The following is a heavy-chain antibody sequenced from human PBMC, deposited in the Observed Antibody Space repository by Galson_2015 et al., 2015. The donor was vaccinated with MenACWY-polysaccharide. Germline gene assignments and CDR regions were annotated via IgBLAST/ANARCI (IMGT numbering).Heavy chain of an antibody. J-gene: IGHJ3*01. V-gene: IGHV2-5*02. D-gene: IGHD3-16*01. CDR3: AHVMITFGGVIGDDAFDV. CDR1: GFSLITQGVG. Sequence: PALVKPTQTLTLACTFSGFSLITQGVGVNWIRQPPGKAPEWLAVIYWDGDNRYSPSLRSRLTVTKDTSKNQVVLTMTNMDPVDTATYYCAHVMITFGGVIGDDAFDVWGQGTMVTVSS. CDR2: IYWDGDN.